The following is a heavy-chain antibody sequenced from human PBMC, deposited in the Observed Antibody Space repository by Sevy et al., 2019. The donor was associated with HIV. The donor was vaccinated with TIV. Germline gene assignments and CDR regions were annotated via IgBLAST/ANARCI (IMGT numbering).Heavy chain of an antibody. CDR3: ARGGAGRQFDYYYYMDV. J-gene: IGHJ6*03. D-gene: IGHD6-6*01. Sequence: SETLSLTCNVSGVSITRSYWNWIRQTPGKGLEWIAFVYYTGKTNYNPSLKSRVTVSLDTSKSQFSLKLSSVTAAGTAVYYCARGGAGRQFDYYYYMDVWGKGTTVTVSS. V-gene: IGHV4-59*01. CDR1: GVSITRSY. CDR2: VYYTGKT.